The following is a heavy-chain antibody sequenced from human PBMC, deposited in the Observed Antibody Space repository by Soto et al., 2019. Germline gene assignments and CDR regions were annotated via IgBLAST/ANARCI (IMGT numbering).Heavy chain of an antibody. V-gene: IGHV3-30-3*01. CDR3: ARDGVLPYYYYGLDV. CDR1: GFSFSCSA. D-gene: IGHD3-10*01. Sequence: PGGSLRLFSAASGFSFSCSAMHWVRQASGKVLEWVGRIRSNKYYGDSVKGRFTIYRDNSKNTLYLQMNSLRAEDTAVYCCARDGVLPYYYYGLDVWGQGTTVTVSS. CDR2: IRSNK. J-gene: IGHJ6*02.